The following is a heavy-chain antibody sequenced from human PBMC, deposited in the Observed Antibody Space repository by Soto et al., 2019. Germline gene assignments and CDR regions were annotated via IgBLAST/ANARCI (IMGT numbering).Heavy chain of an antibody. CDR1: GDSVSSNTAA. J-gene: IGHJ4*02. CDR3: ARGVAGSGFDL. D-gene: IGHD6-19*01. V-gene: IGHV6-1*01. Sequence: SQTLSLTCAISGDSVSSNTAAWNWIRSSPSRGLEWLGRTYYRSNWRHDYAVSVKSRITVNPDTSKNHFSLQLNSVTPDDTAVYYCARGVAGSGFDLWGQGTLVTVSS. CDR2: TYYRSNWRH.